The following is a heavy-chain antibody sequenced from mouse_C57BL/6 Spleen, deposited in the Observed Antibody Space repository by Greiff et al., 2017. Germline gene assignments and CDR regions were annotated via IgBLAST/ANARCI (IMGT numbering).Heavy chain of an antibody. CDR3: ARQDGYYLYFDV. Sequence: DVKLVESGGGLVQPGGSLKLSCAASGFTFSDYYMSWVRQPPEKRLEWVAYISNGGGSTYYPDPVKGRFTISRDNAKNTLYLQMSRLKSEDTAMYYCARQDGYYLYFDVWGTGTTVTVSS. J-gene: IGHJ1*03. CDR2: ISNGGGST. CDR1: GFTFSDYY. V-gene: IGHV5-12*01. D-gene: IGHD2-3*01.